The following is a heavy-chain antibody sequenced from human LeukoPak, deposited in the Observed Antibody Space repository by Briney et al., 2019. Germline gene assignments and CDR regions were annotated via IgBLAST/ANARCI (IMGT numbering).Heavy chain of an antibody. V-gene: IGHV1-2*02. D-gene: IGHD3-10*01. CDR3: ARDDYYGSGSLF. J-gene: IGHJ4*02. CDR1: GYTFTGYY. CDR2: INPNSGGT. Sequence: PGASVKVSCMASGYTFTGYYMHWVRQAPGQGLEWMGWINPNSGGTNYAQKFQGRVTMTRDTSISTAYMELSRLRSDDTAVYYCARDDYYGSGSLFWGQGTLVTVSS.